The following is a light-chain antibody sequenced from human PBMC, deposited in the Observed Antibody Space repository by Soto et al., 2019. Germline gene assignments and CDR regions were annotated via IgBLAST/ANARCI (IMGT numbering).Light chain of an antibody. Sequence: QSALTQPASVSGSPGQSITISCTGTSSDVGGYNYVSWYQQHPGKAPKLMIYDVSNRPSGVSNRFSGSKSGNTASLTISGLQAEDEADCYCSSYTSSSHYVFGTGTKLTVL. V-gene: IGLV2-14*01. CDR3: SSYTSSSHYV. J-gene: IGLJ1*01. CDR1: SSDVGGYNY. CDR2: DVS.